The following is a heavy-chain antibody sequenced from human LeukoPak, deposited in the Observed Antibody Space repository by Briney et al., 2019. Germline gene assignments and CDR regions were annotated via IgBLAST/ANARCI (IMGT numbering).Heavy chain of an antibody. Sequence: GGSLRLSCEASGLSFRSYGMSWVRQAPGKGLEWVANMKYDGSEKYYVDSVKGRFTISRDNAKNSLYLQMNSLRAEDTAVYYCARDIEAAGLFLDYWGQGTLVTVSS. V-gene: IGHV3-7*01. CDR3: ARDIEAAGLFLDY. D-gene: IGHD6-13*01. CDR1: GLSFRSYG. CDR2: MKYDGSEK. J-gene: IGHJ4*02.